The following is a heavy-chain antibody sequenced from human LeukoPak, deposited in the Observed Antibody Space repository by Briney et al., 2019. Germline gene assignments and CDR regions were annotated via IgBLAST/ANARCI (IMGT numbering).Heavy chain of an antibody. J-gene: IGHJ6*02. CDR1: GYSFTNYW. CDR2: IYPGDSDT. D-gene: IGHD3-10*01. CDR3: ARLRDRYGSGSYYNSYYGMDV. V-gene: IGHV5-51*01. Sequence: GESLKISCKGSGYSFTNYWIGWVRQMPGKGLEWMGIIYPGDSDTRYSPSFQGQVTISADKSISTAYLQWSSLKASDTAMYYCARLRDRYGSGSYYNSYYGMDVWGQGTTVTVSS.